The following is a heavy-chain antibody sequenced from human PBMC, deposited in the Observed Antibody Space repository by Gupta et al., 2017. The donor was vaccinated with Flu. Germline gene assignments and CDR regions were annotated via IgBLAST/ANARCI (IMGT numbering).Heavy chain of an antibody. V-gene: IGHV3-23*01. J-gene: IGHJ4*02. D-gene: IGHD5-12*01. Sequence: EVQLLESGGGLVQPGGSLRLSCAASGFTFNNFAMSWVRQAPGKGLEWVSALSGSGGSTYYADSVKGRFTGSRDNSRNTLYLQMNRLRAGDTAVYYCAKGGGYIISYPLGYWGQGTLVTVSS. CDR1: GFTFNNFA. CDR2: LSGSGGST. CDR3: AKGGGYIISYPLGY.